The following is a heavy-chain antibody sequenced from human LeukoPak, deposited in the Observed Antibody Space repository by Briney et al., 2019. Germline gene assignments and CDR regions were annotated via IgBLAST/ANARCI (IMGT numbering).Heavy chain of an antibody. J-gene: IGHJ4*02. V-gene: IGHV3-30*04. CDR3: ATQNKRRYFYDSSGYFDY. Sequence: GGSLRLSCAASGFTFNNYAMHWVRQAPGKGLDWVAVMSHDGRNIYYADSVKGRFTISRDTSKNTLYLQMNSLRAEDTAVYYCATQNKRRYFYDSSGYFDYWGQGTLVTVSS. CDR2: MSHDGRNI. CDR1: GFTFNNYA. D-gene: IGHD3-22*01.